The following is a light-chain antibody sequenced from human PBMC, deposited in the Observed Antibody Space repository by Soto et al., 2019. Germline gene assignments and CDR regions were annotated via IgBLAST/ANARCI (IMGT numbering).Light chain of an antibody. J-gene: IGKJ1*01. CDR2: EAS. CDR3: QQSNNYPWT. V-gene: IGKV1-5*03. CDR1: QSISSW. Sequence: DIQMTQSPSTLSASVGDRVTITCRASQSISSWLAWYQQKPGKASKLLIYEASNLESGVPSRFSGSGSGTEFTLTISSLQPDDFATYYCQQSNNYPWTFGQGTKVDIK.